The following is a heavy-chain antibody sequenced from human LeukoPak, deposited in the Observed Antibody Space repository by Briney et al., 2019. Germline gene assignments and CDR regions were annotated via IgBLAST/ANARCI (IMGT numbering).Heavy chain of an antibody. CDR2: INPSVGGT. J-gene: IGHJ4*02. D-gene: IGHD5-24*01. V-gene: IGHV1-46*01. CDR3: ASNGDGYNCYFDY. Sequence: GASVKVSCKAFGYGFTSYYIHWVRQAPGQGLEWMGIINPSVGGTTYARKFQGRVTMTRDTSTSTVYMELSSLRAEDTAVYYCASNGDGYNCYFDYWGQGTLVTVSS. CDR1: GYGFTSYY.